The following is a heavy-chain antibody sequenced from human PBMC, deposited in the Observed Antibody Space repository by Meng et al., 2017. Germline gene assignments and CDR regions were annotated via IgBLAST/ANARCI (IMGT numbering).Heavy chain of an antibody. V-gene: IGHV3-30*04. CDR1: GFTFSSYA. CDR2: ISYDGSNK. Sequence: GESLKISCAASGFTFSSYAMHWVCQAPGQGLEWVAVISYDGSNKYYADSVKGRFTISRDNSKNSLYLQMNSLRAEDTAVYYCARDECSSTSCYPGLVGYWGQGTLVTVSS. D-gene: IGHD2-2*01. J-gene: IGHJ4*02. CDR3: ARDECSSTSCYPGLVGY.